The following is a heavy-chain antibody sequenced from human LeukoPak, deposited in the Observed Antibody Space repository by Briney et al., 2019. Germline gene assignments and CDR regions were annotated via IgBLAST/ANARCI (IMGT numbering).Heavy chain of an antibody. CDR2: INPSGGST. CDR3: ARDRGPGGIYDSNSYFDY. D-gene: IGHD6-6*01. Sequence: ASVKVSCKASGYTFTSYYMHWVRQAPGQGLEWMGIINPSGGSTSYAQKFQGRVTITTDESTSTAYMELSSLRSEDTAVYYCARDRGPGGIYDSNSYFDYWGQGTLVTVSS. V-gene: IGHV1-46*01. J-gene: IGHJ4*02. CDR1: GYTFTSYY.